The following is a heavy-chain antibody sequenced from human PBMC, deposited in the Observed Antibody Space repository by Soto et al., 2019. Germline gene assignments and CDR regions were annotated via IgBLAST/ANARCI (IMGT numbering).Heavy chain of an antibody. CDR2: MYWDDDK. Sequence: SDPTLVNRTQALTLTCTFSGFSLSTSGEGVGWIRQPPGKALEWLALMYWDDDKRYSPSLKSRLTITKDTSKNQVLLTMTNMDPVDTATYYCLHSLGYCISTIFDRVYFFDYWGQGTLVTISS. J-gene: IGHJ4*02. D-gene: IGHD2-2*01. V-gene: IGHV2-5*02. CDR1: GFSLSTSGEG. CDR3: LHSLGYCISTIFDRVYFFDY.